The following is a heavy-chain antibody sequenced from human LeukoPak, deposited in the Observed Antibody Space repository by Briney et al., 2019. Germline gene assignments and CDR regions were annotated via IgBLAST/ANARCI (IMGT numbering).Heavy chain of an antibody. CDR3: ARLRGSYGGDAFDI. J-gene: IGHJ3*02. D-gene: IGHD1-26*01. CDR2: IYNSGRT. V-gene: IGHV4-4*07. CDR1: GGSISSYY. Sequence: SETLSLTCTVSGGSISSYYWSWIRQPAGKGLEWIGRIYNSGRTNYNPSLKSRVTMSVDTSKNQFSLKLSSVTAADTAVFYCARLRGSYGGDAFDIWGQGTMVTVSS.